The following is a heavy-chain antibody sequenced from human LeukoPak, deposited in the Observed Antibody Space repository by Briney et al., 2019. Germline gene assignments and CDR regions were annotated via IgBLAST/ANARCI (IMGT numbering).Heavy chain of an antibody. D-gene: IGHD6-19*01. Sequence: PGGSLRPSCAASGFTFSTYSMNWVRQAPGKGLEWLSYISSGSSTIYYADSVKGRFTISRDNAKNSLYLQMNSLRDEDTAVYFCTKSSGWLLDYWGQGTLVTVSS. CDR2: ISSGSSTI. CDR3: TKSSGWLLDY. V-gene: IGHV3-48*02. J-gene: IGHJ4*02. CDR1: GFTFSTYS.